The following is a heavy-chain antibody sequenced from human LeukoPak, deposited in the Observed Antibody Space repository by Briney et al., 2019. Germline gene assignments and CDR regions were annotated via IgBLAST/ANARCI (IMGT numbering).Heavy chain of an antibody. V-gene: IGHV3-53*01. CDR3: AREYYDSSGYYYGYFQH. J-gene: IGHJ1*01. CDR2: IYSGGTT. D-gene: IGHD3-22*01. Sequence: GGSLRLSCAASGFSVSSNYMSWVRQAPGKGLEWVSVIYSGGTTYYADSVKGRFTISRDNSKNTLYLQMNSLRAEDTAVYYCAREYYDSSGYYYGYFQHWGQGTLVTVSS. CDR1: GFSVSSNY.